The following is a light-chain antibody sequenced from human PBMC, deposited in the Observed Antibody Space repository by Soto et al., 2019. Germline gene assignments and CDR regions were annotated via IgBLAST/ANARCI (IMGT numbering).Light chain of an antibody. Sequence: AIQMTQSPSSLSASVGDRVTITCRASQGIRNDLGWYQQKPGKAPKLLIYAASTLQSGVPSRFSGSGSGTDFTLTFCSLQPEDFATYYCLQDYNYPRTFGQGTKVEIK. CDR2: AAS. J-gene: IGKJ1*01. CDR3: LQDYNYPRT. V-gene: IGKV1-6*02. CDR1: QGIRND.